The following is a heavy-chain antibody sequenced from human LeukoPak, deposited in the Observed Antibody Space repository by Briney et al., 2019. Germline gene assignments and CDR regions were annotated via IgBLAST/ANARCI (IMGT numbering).Heavy chain of an antibody. V-gene: IGHV4-38-2*02. D-gene: IGHD3-3*01. J-gene: IGHJ5*02. CDR1: GYSISSGYY. Sequence: SETLSLTCTVSGYSISSGYYWGWIRQPPGQGLEWIGSIYHSGSTYYNPSLKSRVTISVDTSKNQFSLKLSSVTAADTAVYYCARTTYYDFWSGSWGWFDPWGQGTLVTVSS. CDR3: ARTTYYDFWSGSWGWFDP. CDR2: IYHSGST.